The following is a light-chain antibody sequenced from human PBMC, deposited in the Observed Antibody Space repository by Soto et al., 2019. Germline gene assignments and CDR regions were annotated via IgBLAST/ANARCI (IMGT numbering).Light chain of an antibody. CDR2: DVA. Sequence: QSVLTQPASVSDSPGQSITVSCTGTSSDVGGSNFVSWYQQHPGKPPKLIIYDVANRPSGVSNRFSGSKSGSTASLIISRLQTEDEADYYCVSYTSSTTYVFRNGTKVTVL. V-gene: IGLV2-14*03. J-gene: IGLJ1*01. CDR1: SSDVGGSNF. CDR3: VSYTSSTTYV.